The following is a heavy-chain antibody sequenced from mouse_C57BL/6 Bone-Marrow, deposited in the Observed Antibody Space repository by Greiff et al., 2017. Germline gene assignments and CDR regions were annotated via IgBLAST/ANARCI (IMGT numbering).Heavy chain of an antibody. V-gene: IGHV1-64*01. CDR3: AREGPYYYGSSPYYFDY. CDR2: IHPNSGST. Sequence: VQLQQPGAELVKPGASVKLSCKASGYTFTSYWMHWVKQRPGQGLEWIGMIHPNSGSTNYNEKFKSKATLTVDKSSSTAYMQLSSLTSEDSAVYYCAREGPYYYGSSPYYFDYWGQGTTLTVSP. D-gene: IGHD1-1*01. CDR1: GYTFTSYW. J-gene: IGHJ2*01.